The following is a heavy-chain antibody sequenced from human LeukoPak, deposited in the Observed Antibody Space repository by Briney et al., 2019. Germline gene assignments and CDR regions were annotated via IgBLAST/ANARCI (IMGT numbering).Heavy chain of an antibody. V-gene: IGHV3-23*01. J-gene: IGHJ4*02. CDR1: GFTFSFYW. CDR2: ISGSSGHT. D-gene: IGHD3-3*01. Sequence: PGGSLRLSCASSGFTFSFYWMHWVRQAPGKGLEWVSAISGSSGHTYYADSVKGRFTISRDNSKNTLYLQMNSLRAEDTAVYYCAKVGFSEMEWLLYSDHWGQGTLVTVSS. CDR3: AKVGFSEMEWLLYSDH.